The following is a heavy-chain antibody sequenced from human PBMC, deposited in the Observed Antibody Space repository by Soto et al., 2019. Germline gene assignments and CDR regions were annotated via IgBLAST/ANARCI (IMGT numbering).Heavy chain of an antibody. D-gene: IGHD6-13*01. J-gene: IGHJ4*02. Sequence: SETLSLTCAVYGGSFSGYYWSWIRQPPGKGLEWIGEINHSGSTNYNPSLKSRVTISVDTSKNQFSLKLSSVTAADTAVYYCASGKRKIAAASYYFDYWGQGTLVTVS. CDR3: ASGKRKIAAASYYFDY. V-gene: IGHV4-34*01. CDR1: GGSFSGYY. CDR2: INHSGST.